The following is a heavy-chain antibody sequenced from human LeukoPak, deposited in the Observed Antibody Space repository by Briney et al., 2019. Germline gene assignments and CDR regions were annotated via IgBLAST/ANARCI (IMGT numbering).Heavy chain of an antibody. V-gene: IGHV4-34*01. D-gene: IGHD6-19*01. CDR1: GGSFSGYY. J-gene: IGHJ6*03. CDR3: ARLAVAGTVYYYYYMDV. CDR2: INHSGST. Sequence: SETLSLTCAVYGGSFSGYYWSWIRQPPGKGLEWIGEINHSGSTNYNPSLKSRVTISVDTSKNQFSLKLSSVTAVDTAVYYCARLAVAGTVYYYYYMDVWGKGTTVTISS.